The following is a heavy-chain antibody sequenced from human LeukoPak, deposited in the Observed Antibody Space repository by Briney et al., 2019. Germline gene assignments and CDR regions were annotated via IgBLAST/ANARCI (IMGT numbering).Heavy chain of an antibody. V-gene: IGHV2-5*01. D-gene: IGHD6-19*01. J-gene: IGHJ5*02. CDR2: IYWNDDK. CDR3: AHRSGWYSDWFDP. Sequence: SGPTLVNPRHTHTLTCTILVFSLSTSGVGVGWIRQPPGKALEWLALIYWNDDKRYSPSLKSRLTITNDSSQNQVVLTNSNDMPLSTPTYYCAHRSGWYSDWFDPWGQGTLVTVSS. CDR1: VFSLSTSGVG.